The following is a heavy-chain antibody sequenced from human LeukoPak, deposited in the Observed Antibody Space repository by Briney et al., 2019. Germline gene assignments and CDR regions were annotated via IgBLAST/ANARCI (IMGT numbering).Heavy chain of an antibody. D-gene: IGHD2-21*02. J-gene: IGHJ4*02. CDR1: GFTFSSYA. V-gene: IGHV3-23*01. CDR3: AKDRRSTTRVVVTAESDY. CDR2: ISGSGGST. Sequence: GGSLRLSCAASGFTFSSYAMSWVRQAPGKGLEWVSAISGSGGSTYYADSVKGRFTISRDNSKNTLYLQMNSLRAEDTAVYYCAKDRRSTTRVVVTAESDYWGQGTLVTVSS.